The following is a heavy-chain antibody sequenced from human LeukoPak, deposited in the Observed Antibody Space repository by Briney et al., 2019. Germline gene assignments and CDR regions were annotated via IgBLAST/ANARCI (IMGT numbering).Heavy chain of an antibody. J-gene: IGHJ3*02. CDR2: ISSDGSRI. CDR3: ARDNGRNGFDI. V-gene: IGHV3-74*01. Sequence: GGSLRLSCAASGFTFSSYWMHWVRHAPGKGLVWVSRISSDGSRISYADSVKGRFTISRDDAKRTLDLQMNSLRAEDTAVYFCARDNGRNGFDIWGQGTMVTVSS. CDR1: GFTFSSYW.